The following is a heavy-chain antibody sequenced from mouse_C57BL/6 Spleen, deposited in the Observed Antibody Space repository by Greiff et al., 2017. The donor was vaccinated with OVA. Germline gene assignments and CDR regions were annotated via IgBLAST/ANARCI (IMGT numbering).Heavy chain of an antibody. D-gene: IGHD2-3*01. CDR1: GFTFSSYG. J-gene: IGHJ2*01. V-gene: IGHV5-6*01. Sequence: EVKLVESGGDLVKPGGSLKLSCAASGFTFSSYGMSWVRQTPDKRLEWVATISRGGSYTYYTDSVKGRFTISRDNAKNTLYLQMSSLKSEDTAMYYCARHHDGYQYYFDYWGQGTTLTVSS. CDR3: ARHHDGYQYYFDY. CDR2: ISRGGSYT.